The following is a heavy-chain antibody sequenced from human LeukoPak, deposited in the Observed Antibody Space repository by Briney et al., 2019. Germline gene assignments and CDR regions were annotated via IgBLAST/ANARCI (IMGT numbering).Heavy chain of an antibody. J-gene: IGHJ4*02. Sequence: PGGSLRLSCAASGFTFSSYSMNWFRQAPGKGLEWVSYISSSGSTIYYADSVKGRFTISRDNAKNSLYLQMDSLRAEDTAVYYCARDLQRRDGSWALDYWGQGTLVTVSS. CDR3: ARDLQRRDGSWALDY. CDR1: GFTFSSYS. V-gene: IGHV3-48*04. CDR2: ISSSGSTI. D-gene: IGHD5-24*01.